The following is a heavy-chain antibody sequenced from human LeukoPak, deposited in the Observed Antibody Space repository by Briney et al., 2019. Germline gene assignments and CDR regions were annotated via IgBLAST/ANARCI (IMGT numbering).Heavy chain of an antibody. CDR1: GYTFTSYG. J-gene: IGHJ4*02. CDR3: ARAEGGDCYSN. Sequence: ASVKVSCKASGYTFTSYGISWVRQATGQGLKWMGWMNPNSGNTGYAQKFQGRVTMTRNTSISTAYMELSSLRSEDTAVYYCARAEGGDCYSNWGQGTLVTVSS. CDR2: MNPNSGNT. V-gene: IGHV1-8*02. D-gene: IGHD2-21*02.